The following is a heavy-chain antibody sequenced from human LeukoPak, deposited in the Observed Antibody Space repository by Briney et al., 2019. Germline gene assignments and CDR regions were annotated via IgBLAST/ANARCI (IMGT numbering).Heavy chain of an antibody. CDR3: ARGTHNWNYVRYHYYGMDV. J-gene: IGHJ6*02. D-gene: IGHD1-7*01. CDR2: INHSGST. Sequence: SSETLSLTCAVYGGSFSGYYWSWIRQPPGKGLEWIGEINHSGSTNYNPSLKSRVTISVDTSKNQFSLKLSSVTAADTAVYYCARGTHNWNYVRYHYYGMDVWGQGTTVTVSS. CDR1: GGSFSGYY. V-gene: IGHV4-34*01.